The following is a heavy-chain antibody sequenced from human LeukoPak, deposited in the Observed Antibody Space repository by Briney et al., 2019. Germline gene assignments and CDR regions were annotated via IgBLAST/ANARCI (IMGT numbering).Heavy chain of an antibody. D-gene: IGHD3-10*01. Sequence: GGSLRLSCVASGFTVSSNYMSWVRQAPAKSLEWVSVIYHDGSKYYADSVEGRFTISRDNSKNTLYLQMNSLRVEDTAVYYCARDRALQENWFDPWGQGTLVTVSS. J-gene: IGHJ5*02. V-gene: IGHV3-66*01. CDR3: ARDRALQENWFDP. CDR1: GFTVSSNY. CDR2: IYHDGSK.